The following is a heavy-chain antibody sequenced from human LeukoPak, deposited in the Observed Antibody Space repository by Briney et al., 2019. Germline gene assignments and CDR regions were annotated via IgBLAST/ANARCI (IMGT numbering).Heavy chain of an antibody. J-gene: IGHJ4*02. CDR2: IYHSGST. Sequence: ETLSLTCTVSDYSISSGYYWGWIRQPPGKGLEWIGSIYHSGSTYYNPSLKSRVTISVDTSKNQFSLKLSSVTAADTAVYYCARATVAAAAPGGYWGQGTLVTVSS. CDR3: ARATVAAAAPGGY. V-gene: IGHV4-38-2*02. CDR1: DYSISSGYY. D-gene: IGHD6-13*01.